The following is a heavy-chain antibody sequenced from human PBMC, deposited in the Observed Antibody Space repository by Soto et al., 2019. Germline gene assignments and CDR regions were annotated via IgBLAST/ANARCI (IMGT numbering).Heavy chain of an antibody. CDR3: VSFEVIPAAIHGGIVATRVDY. CDR1: GGSISSGGYY. D-gene: IGHD2-2*01. Sequence: QVQLQESGPGLVKPSQTLSLTCTVSGGSISSGGYYWSWIRQHPGKGLEWIGYIYYSGSTYYNPSLKSRVTISVDTSKNQFSLKLSSVTAADTAVYYCVSFEVIPAAIHGGIVATRVDYWGQGTLVTVSS. CDR2: IYYSGST. V-gene: IGHV4-31*03. J-gene: IGHJ4*02.